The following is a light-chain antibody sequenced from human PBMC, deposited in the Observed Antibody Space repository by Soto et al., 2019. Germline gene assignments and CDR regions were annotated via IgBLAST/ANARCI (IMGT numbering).Light chain of an antibody. CDR1: QSVSSY. CDR2: DAS. J-gene: IGKJ1*01. V-gene: IGKV3-11*01. Sequence: EIVLTQSPATLSSFPGDRATLSCRASQSVSSYLAWYQQKPGQAPRLLIYDASNRATGIPARFSGSGSGTDFTLTISSLEPEDFAVYYCQQRSNWPRTFGQGTKVDIK. CDR3: QQRSNWPRT.